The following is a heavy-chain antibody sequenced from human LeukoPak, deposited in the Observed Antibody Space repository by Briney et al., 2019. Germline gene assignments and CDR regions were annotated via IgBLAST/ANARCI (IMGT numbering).Heavy chain of an antibody. Sequence: SETLSLTCTVSGYSISSGYYWGWIRQPPGKGLEWVGSIYHSGSTYYNPSLKSRVTISVDTSKNQFSLKLSSVTAADTAVYYCARHPYSSSWYDELAWFDPWGQGTLVTVSS. V-gene: IGHV4-38-2*02. J-gene: IGHJ5*02. CDR3: ARHPYSSSWYDELAWFDP. CDR2: IYHSGST. D-gene: IGHD6-13*01. CDR1: GYSISSGYY.